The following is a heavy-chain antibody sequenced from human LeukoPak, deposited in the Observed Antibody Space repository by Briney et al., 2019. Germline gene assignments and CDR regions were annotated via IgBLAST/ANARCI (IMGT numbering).Heavy chain of an antibody. J-gene: IGHJ4*02. D-gene: IGHD1-20*01. CDR1: GFTFSNAW. CDR3: TRDSITGTTY. Sequence: GGSLRLSCAASGFTFSNAWMSWVRQAPGKGLEWVGRIKSKSDGGTTDYAAPVKGRFTISRDDSKSIAYLQMNSLKTEDTAVYYCTRDSITGTTYWGQGTLVTVSS. CDR2: IKSKSDGGTT. V-gene: IGHV3-15*01.